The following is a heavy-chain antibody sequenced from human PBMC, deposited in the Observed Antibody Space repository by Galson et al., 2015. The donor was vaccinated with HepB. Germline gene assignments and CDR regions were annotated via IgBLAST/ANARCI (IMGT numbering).Heavy chain of an antibody. D-gene: IGHD2-2*01. J-gene: IGHJ6*02. CDR1: GLTFSSYW. V-gene: IGHV3-7*03. Sequence: ALRLSCAASGLTFSSYWMSWVRQAPAKGLEWVANIKQDGSEKYYVDSVKGRFTISRDNAKNSLYLQMNSLRAEDTAVYYCARDPYIVVVPAAKNYYYYGMDVWGQGTTVTVSS. CDR2: IKQDGSEK. CDR3: ARDPYIVVVPAAKNYYYYGMDV.